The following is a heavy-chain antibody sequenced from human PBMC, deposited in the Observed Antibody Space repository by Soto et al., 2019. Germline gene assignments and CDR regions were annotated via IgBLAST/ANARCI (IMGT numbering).Heavy chain of an antibody. CDR1: GGTFNTFA. CDR2: IIPIFETA. D-gene: IGHD6-13*01. Sequence: QVQLEQSGAEVKKPGSSVKVSCKASGGTFNTFAISWVRQAPGQGLEWIGGIIPIFETANYAQRLQDRLTITADESTRTAYIELSRLTSDDTAIYFCATFTSSSWQNDYWGLGTLVVVSS. V-gene: IGHV1-69*01. J-gene: IGHJ4*02. CDR3: ATFTSSSWQNDY.